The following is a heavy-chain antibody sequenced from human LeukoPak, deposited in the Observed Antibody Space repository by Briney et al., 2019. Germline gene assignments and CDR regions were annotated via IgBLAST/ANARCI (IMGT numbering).Heavy chain of an antibody. V-gene: IGHV4-4*07. D-gene: IGHD6-19*01. CDR3: ARRDISSGWSFDY. CDR2: IHTSGST. J-gene: IGHJ4*02. Sequence: ASETLSLTCTVPGGSISNYHWSWIRQPAGKGLEWFGQIHTSGSTNYNPPLKSRVTMPIDTPENQLSLTIRSVTAADTAVYYCARRDISSGWSFDYWGQGTLVTVSS. CDR1: GGSISNYH.